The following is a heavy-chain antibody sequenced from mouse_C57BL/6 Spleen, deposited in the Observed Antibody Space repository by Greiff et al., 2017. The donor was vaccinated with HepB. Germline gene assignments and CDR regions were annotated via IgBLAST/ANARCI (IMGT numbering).Heavy chain of an antibody. V-gene: IGHV3-6*01. CDR2: ISYDGSN. J-gene: IGHJ2*01. D-gene: IGHD1-1*01. Sequence: ESGPGLVKPSQSLSLTCSVTGYSITSGYYWNWIRQFPGNKLEWMGYISYDGSNNYNPSLKNRISITRDTSKNQFFLKLNSVTTEDTATYYCARNYYGFDYWGQGTTLTVSS. CDR1: GYSITSGYY. CDR3: ARNYYGFDY.